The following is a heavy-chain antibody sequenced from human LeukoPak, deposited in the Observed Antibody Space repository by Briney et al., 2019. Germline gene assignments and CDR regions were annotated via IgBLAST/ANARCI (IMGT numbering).Heavy chain of an antibody. CDR2: IIPIPGMA. CDR3: ARAVVVARGLMAYFDY. V-gene: IGHV1-69*04. D-gene: IGHD3-10*01. Sequence: GASVSVSCTASGGTFRFYAINWVRQAPGQGLEWMGRIIPIPGMANYAQKFQGRVTITADSSTSTAYMEVSSLRSEDTAVYYCARAVVVARGLMAYFDYWGQGTLVTVSS. CDR1: GGTFRFYA. J-gene: IGHJ4*02.